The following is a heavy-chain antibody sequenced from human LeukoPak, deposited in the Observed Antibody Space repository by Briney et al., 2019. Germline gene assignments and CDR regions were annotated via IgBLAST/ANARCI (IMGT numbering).Heavy chain of an antibody. CDR3: AKSTEYSGWSPFDY. J-gene: IGHJ4*02. D-gene: IGHD6-19*01. CDR1: GFTFSSYG. V-gene: IGHV3-23*01. Sequence: GGSLRLSCAASGFTFSSYGVSWVRQAPGKGLEWVSGISGSGHRTYYADSVKGRFTISRDNSKNTLYLQMNSPRAEDTAVYYCAKSTEYSGWSPFDYWGQGTLVTVSS. CDR2: ISGSGHRT.